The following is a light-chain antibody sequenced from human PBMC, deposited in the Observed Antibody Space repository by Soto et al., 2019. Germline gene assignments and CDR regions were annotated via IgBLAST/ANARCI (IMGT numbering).Light chain of an antibody. Sequence: EIGLSQSPCTLSLSPGERATLSCRASQSVSSSYLAWYQQKPGQAPRLLIYGASSRATGIPDRFSGSGSGTDFTLTISRLEPEDFAVYYCQQYGSSPQTFGQGTKVDIK. CDR2: GAS. CDR3: QQYGSSPQT. CDR1: QSVSSSY. V-gene: IGKV3-20*01. J-gene: IGKJ1*01.